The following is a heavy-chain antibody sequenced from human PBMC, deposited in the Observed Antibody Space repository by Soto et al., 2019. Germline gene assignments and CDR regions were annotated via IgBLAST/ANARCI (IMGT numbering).Heavy chain of an antibody. CDR1: GITFSNHW. CDR2: IKQDGSEE. V-gene: IGHV3-7*03. J-gene: IGHJ4*02. Sequence: GGSLRLSCGASGITFSNHWLSGVRQAPGKGLEWVANIKQDGSEEYYMDSVKGRFSVSRDNTKSSLFLQMNSLRGDDTAVYYCSTLSSTWPTGVDYWGQGTLVTVSS. CDR3: STLSSTWPTGVDY. D-gene: IGHD6-13*01.